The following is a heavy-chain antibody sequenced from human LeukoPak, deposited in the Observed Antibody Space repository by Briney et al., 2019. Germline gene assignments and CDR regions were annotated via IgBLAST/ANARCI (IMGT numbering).Heavy chain of an antibody. CDR2: IYTSGST. J-gene: IGHJ4*02. Sequence: SETLSLTCTVSGGSISSGSYYWSWIRQLAGKGLEWIGRIYTSGSTNYNPSLKSRVTISVDTSKNQFSLKLSSVTAADTAVYYCARAFDYWGQGTLVTVSS. CDR1: GGSISSGSYY. CDR3: ARAFDY. V-gene: IGHV4-61*02.